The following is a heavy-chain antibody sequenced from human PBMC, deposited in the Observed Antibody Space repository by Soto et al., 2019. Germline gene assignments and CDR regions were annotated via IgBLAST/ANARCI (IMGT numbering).Heavy chain of an antibody. CDR3: ARDPERKDGYNGWFDP. Sequence: QVQLVQSGAEVKKPGASVKVSCKASGYTFTSYYMHWVRQAPGQGLEWMGIINPSGGSTSYAQKFQGRVTMTRDTSTSTVYMELSSLRSEDTAVYYCARDPERKDGYNGWFDPWGQGNLVTVSS. V-gene: IGHV1-46*01. CDR1: GYTFTSYY. J-gene: IGHJ5*02. D-gene: IGHD5-12*01. CDR2: INPSGGST.